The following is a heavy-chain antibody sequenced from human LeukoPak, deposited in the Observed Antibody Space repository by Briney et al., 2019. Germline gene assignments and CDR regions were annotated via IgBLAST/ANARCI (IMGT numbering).Heavy chain of an antibody. J-gene: IGHJ5*02. D-gene: IGHD2-2*01. CDR1: GGSFSGYY. CDR3: ARGAIRWVVVPAAQTNWFDP. CDR2: INHSGST. V-gene: IGHV4-34*01. Sequence: SETLSLTCAVYGGSFSGYYWSWIRQPPGKGLELIGEINHSGSTNYNTSLKSRVTISVDTSKNQFSLKLSSVTAADTAVYYCARGAIRWVVVPAAQTNWFDPWGQGTLVTVSS.